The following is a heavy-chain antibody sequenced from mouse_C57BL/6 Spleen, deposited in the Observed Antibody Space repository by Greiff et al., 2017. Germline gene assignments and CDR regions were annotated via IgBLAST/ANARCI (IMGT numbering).Heavy chain of an antibody. Sequence: QVQLKQPGAELVKPGASVKLSCKASGYTFTSYWMHWVKQRPGQGLEWIGMIHPNSGSTNYNEKFKSKATLTVDKSSSTAYMQLSSLTSEDSAVYYCARLGYGSSYGYFDYWGQGTTLTVSS. CDR2: IHPNSGST. D-gene: IGHD1-1*01. CDR3: ARLGYGSSYGYFDY. J-gene: IGHJ2*01. CDR1: GYTFTSYW. V-gene: IGHV1-64*01.